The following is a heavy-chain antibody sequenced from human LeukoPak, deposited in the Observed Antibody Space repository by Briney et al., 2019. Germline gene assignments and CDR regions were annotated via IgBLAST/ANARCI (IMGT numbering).Heavy chain of an antibody. Sequence: ASVKVSCKASGYTFTGYYMHWVRQAPGQGLEWMGWINPNSGGTNYAQKFQGRVTMTRDTSISTAYMELSRPRSDDTAVYYCARGHYGDYGYSDYWGQGTLVTVSS. V-gene: IGHV1-2*02. CDR1: GYTFTGYY. CDR2: INPNSGGT. CDR3: ARGHYGDYGYSDY. J-gene: IGHJ4*02. D-gene: IGHD4-17*01.